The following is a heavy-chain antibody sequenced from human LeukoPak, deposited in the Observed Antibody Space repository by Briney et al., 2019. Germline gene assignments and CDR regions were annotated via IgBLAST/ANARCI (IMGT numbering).Heavy chain of an antibody. D-gene: IGHD2-2*01. Sequence: GGSLRLSCAASGFTFSDYYMSWIRQAPGKRLEWVSYISSSGSTIYYADSVKGRFTISRDNAKNSLYLQMNSLRAEDTAVYYCARNRVVVPAAAFDYWGQGTQVTVSS. J-gene: IGHJ4*02. V-gene: IGHV3-11*01. CDR1: GFTFSDYY. CDR2: ISSSGSTI. CDR3: ARNRVVVPAAAFDY.